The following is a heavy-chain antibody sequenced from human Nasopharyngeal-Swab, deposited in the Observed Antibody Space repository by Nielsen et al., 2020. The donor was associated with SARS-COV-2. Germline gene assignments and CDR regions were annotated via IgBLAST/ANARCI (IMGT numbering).Heavy chain of an antibody. Sequence: SETLSLTCTVSGGSISSYYWSWIRQPPGKGLEWIGYIYYSGSTNYNPSLKSRVTISVDTSKNQFSLKLSSVTAADTAVYYCARALDYVWGSYRHNWFDPWGQGTLVTVSS. V-gene: IGHV4-59*01. D-gene: IGHD3-16*02. CDR2: IYYSGST. J-gene: IGHJ5*02. CDR3: ARALDYVWGSYRHNWFDP. CDR1: GGSISSYY.